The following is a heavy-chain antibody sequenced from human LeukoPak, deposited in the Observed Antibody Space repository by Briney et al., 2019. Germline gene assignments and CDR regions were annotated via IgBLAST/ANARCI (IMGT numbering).Heavy chain of an antibody. Sequence: VASVKVSCKASGNTFSNYGISWARQAPGQGLEWMGWINANSGNTDYAQNFQGRVTLTTDTSTNVAYMELRSLTSDDTAVYYCARDVGVTRFDPWGQGTLVTVSS. V-gene: IGHV1-18*01. CDR2: INANSGNT. CDR3: ARDVGVTRFDP. CDR1: GNTFSNYG. J-gene: IGHJ5*02. D-gene: IGHD3-22*01.